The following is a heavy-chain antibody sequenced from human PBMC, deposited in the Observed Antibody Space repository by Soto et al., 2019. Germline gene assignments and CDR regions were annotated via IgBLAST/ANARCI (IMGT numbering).Heavy chain of an antibody. V-gene: IGHV1-69*01. CDR1: GGTFSSYA. Sequence: QVQLVQSGAEVKKPGSSVKVSCKASGGTFSSYAISWVRQAPGQGLEWMGGIIPIFGTANYAQKFQGRVTITADESTSTAYMELSSLRSGDTAVYYCARGGAAAGKNYYYYGMDVWGQGTTVTVSS. CDR2: IIPIFGTA. CDR3: ARGGAAAGKNYYYYGMDV. J-gene: IGHJ6*02. D-gene: IGHD6-13*01.